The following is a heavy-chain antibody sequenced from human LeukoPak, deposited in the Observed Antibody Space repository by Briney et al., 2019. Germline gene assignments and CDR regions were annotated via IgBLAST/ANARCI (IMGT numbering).Heavy chain of an antibody. V-gene: IGHV1-58*01. CDR1: GFIFSRSA. Sequence: SVKVSCKASGFIFSRSAVQWVRQARGQRLEWIGWIVVGSGNTNYAQKFQERVTMTRDMSTGTAYMELSSLRSEDTAVYYCAAGNYYDSSGYYPYAFDIWGQGSMVTVSS. D-gene: IGHD3-22*01. CDR3: AAGNYYDSSGYYPYAFDI. J-gene: IGHJ3*02. CDR2: IVVGSGNT.